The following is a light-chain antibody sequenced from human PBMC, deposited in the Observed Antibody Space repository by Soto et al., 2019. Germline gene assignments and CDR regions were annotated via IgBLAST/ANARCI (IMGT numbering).Light chain of an antibody. Sequence: EIVLTQSPATLYASPGERVTLSCRATQSVTYNLAWYQQKPGQDPRLLIYDTSTRATGIPARFSGSGSGTEFTLTISSLQSEDFAVYYCQQYNNWPPITFGHGTRLEIK. CDR3: QQYNNWPPIT. CDR1: QSVTYN. J-gene: IGKJ5*01. V-gene: IGKV3-15*01. CDR2: DTS.